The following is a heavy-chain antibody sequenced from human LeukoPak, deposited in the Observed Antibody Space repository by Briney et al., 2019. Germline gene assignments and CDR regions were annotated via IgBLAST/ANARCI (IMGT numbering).Heavy chain of an antibody. CDR2: ISGSGGST. J-gene: IGHJ3*02. V-gene: IGHV3-23*01. D-gene: IGHD3-3*01. CDR1: GFTFSSYA. CDR3: ARVVLRFLEWSSYAFDI. Sequence: GGSLRLSCAASGFTFSSYAMSWVRQAPGKGLEWVSAISGSGGSTYYADSVKGRFTISRDNAKNSLYLQMNSLRAEDTAVYYCARVVLRFLEWSSYAFDIWGQGTMVTVSS.